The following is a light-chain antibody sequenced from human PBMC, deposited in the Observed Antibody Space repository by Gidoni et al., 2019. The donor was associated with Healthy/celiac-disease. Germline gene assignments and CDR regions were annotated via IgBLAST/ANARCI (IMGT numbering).Light chain of an antibody. CDR1: QSVSTY. Sequence: EIVLTQSPATRSLSLGERATRSRRASQSVSTYFTWYHQKPGQAPRLLIYDATSRATGIPARFSGGGSRAVFPLTISRLEHEDFAVYCCQYRSNWPLTFGQGTKVEIK. CDR2: DAT. V-gene: IGKV3-11*01. CDR3: QYRSNWPLT. J-gene: IGKJ1*01.